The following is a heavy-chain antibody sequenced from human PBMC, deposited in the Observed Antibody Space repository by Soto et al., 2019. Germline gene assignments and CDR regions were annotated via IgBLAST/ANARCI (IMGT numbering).Heavy chain of an antibody. V-gene: IGHV3-30*18. CDR3: AKGALAPDPAMASYYYYYGMDV. D-gene: IGHD5-18*01. CDR1: GFTFSSYG. CDR2: ISYDGGNK. J-gene: IGHJ6*02. Sequence: PGGSLRLSCAASGFTFSSYGMHGVRQAPGKGLEWVAVISYDGGNKYYADSVKGRFTISRDNSKNTLYLQMNSLRAEDTAVYYCAKGALAPDPAMASYYYYYGMDVWGQGTTVTVSS.